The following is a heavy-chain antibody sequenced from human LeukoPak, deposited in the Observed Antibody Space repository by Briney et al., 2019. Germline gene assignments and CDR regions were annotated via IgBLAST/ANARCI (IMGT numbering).Heavy chain of an antibody. V-gene: IGHV3-7*03. D-gene: IGHD3-3*01. CDR1: GFSFGKYW. CDR2: IKLDGGEK. Sequence: PGGSLRLSCVASGFSFGKYWMSWVRQAPGKGLEWVANIKLDGGEKNYVDSVKGRFTISRDNTKNSLYLQTNSLRVEDTAVFYCARDQYDTWSRRGNFDSWGQGTLVIVSS. CDR3: ARDQYDTWSRRGNFDS. J-gene: IGHJ4*02.